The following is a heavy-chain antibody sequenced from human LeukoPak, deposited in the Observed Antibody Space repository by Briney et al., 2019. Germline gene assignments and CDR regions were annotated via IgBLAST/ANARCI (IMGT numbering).Heavy chain of an antibody. Sequence: ASVKVSCKASGYTFTSYAMHWVRQAPGQRLEWMGWINAGNGNTKYSQKFQGRVTITRDTSASTVYMELSSLRSEDTAVYYCARGSGGSCYSCWFDPWGQGTLVTVSS. CDR3: ARGSGGSCYSCWFDP. J-gene: IGHJ5*02. V-gene: IGHV1-3*01. CDR2: INAGNGNT. D-gene: IGHD2-15*01. CDR1: GYTFTSYA.